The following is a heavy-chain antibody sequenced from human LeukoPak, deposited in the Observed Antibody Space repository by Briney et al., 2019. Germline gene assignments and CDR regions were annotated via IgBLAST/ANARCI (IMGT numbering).Heavy chain of an antibody. CDR1: GGSISSTNW. CDR3: AREGGFYRPLDY. CDR2: VHLDGRT. D-gene: IGHD3-3*01. V-gene: IGHV4-4*02. J-gene: IGHJ4*02. Sequence: SSETLSLTCGVSGGSISSTNWWTWVRQPPGKGLEWIGEVHLDGRTNYNPSLESRLTMSVDLSENHISLKLTSVTAADTAVYYCAREGGFYRPLDYSGQGTLVTVSP.